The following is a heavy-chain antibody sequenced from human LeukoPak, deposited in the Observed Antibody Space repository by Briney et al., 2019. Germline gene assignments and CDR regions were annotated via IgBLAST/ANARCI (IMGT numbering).Heavy chain of an antibody. V-gene: IGHV1-2*02. D-gene: IGHD3-9*01. CDR3: ARAYYDILTGHLGLFDY. CDR1: GYTFTGYY. J-gene: IGHJ4*02. Sequence: ASVKVSCKASGYTFTGYYMHWVRQAPGQGLEWMGWINPNSGGTNYAQKFQGRVTMTRDTSISTAYMELSRLRSDDTAVYYCARAYYDILTGHLGLFDYWGQGTLVTVSS. CDR2: INPNSGGT.